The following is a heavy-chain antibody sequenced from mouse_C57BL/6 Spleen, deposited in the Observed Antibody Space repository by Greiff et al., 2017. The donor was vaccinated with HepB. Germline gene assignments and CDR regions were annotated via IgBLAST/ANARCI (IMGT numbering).Heavy chain of an antibody. Sequence: QVQLQQSGAELARPGASVKMSCKASGYTFTSYTMHWVKQRPGQGLEWIGYINPSSGYTKYNQKFKDKATLTADKSSSTAYMQLSSLTSEDSAVYYCARSRSHWYFDVWGTGTTVTVSS. D-gene: IGHD1-1*01. CDR3: ARSRSHWYFDV. CDR2: INPSSGYT. CDR1: GYTFTSYT. J-gene: IGHJ1*03. V-gene: IGHV1-4*01.